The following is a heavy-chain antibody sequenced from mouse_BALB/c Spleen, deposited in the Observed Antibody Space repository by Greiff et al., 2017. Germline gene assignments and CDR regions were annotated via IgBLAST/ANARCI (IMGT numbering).Heavy chain of an antibody. J-gene: IGHJ4*01. CDR3: ARDGGKAMDY. CDR1: GFSLTNYG. V-gene: IGHV2-9*02. CDR2: IWAGGST. Sequence: VKVEESGPGLVAPSQSLSITCTVSGFSLTNYGVHWVRQPPGKGLEWLGVIWAGGSTNYNSALMSRLSISKDNSKSQVFLKMNSLQTDDTAMYYCARDGGKAMDYWGQGTSVTVSS.